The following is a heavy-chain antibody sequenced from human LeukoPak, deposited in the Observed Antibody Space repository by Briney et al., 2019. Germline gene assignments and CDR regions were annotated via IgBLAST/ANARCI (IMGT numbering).Heavy chain of an antibody. D-gene: IGHD3-9*01. Sequence: SETLSLTCTVSGGSISSYYWSRIRQPPGKGLEWIGYIYYSGSTNYNPSLKSRVTISVDTSKNQFSLKLSSVTAADTAVYYCARDSAVRYFDWLSEEYYMDVWGKGTTVTVSS. CDR3: ARDSAVRYFDWLSEEYYMDV. J-gene: IGHJ6*03. CDR1: GGSISSYY. V-gene: IGHV4-59*01. CDR2: IYYSGST.